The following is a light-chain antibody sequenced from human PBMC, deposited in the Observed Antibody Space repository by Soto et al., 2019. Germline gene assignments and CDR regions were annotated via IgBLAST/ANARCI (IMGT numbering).Light chain of an antibody. V-gene: IGKV3-20*01. CDR1: RSFASSY. J-gene: IGKJ2*01. CDR2: AAS. Sequence: EVVLTQSPGILSLSPGERATLSCRASRSFASSYLAWYQQKPGQAPRLLIYAASIRATGIPDRFSGSGSGTDFTLTISRLEPEDSAVYFCQQYGPSPPYTFGQGTKLENK. CDR3: QQYGPSPPYT.